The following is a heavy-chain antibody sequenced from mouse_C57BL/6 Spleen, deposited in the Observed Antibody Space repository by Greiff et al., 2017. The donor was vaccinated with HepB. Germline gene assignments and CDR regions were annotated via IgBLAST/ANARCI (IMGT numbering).Heavy chain of an antibody. J-gene: IGHJ3*01. CDR3: ARVADYGWFAY. Sequence: EVQLQQSGPGMVKPSQSLSLTCTVTGYSITSGYDWHWIRHFPGNKLEWMGYISYSGSTNYNPSLKSRTSITHDTSKNHFFLKLNSVTTEDTATYYCARVADYGWFAYWGQGTLVTVSA. CDR2: ISYSGST. D-gene: IGHD2-4*01. CDR1: GYSITSGYD. V-gene: IGHV3-1*01.